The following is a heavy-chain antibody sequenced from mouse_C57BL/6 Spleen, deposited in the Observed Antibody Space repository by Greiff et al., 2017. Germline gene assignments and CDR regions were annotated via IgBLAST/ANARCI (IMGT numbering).Heavy chain of an antibody. D-gene: IGHD1-1*01. V-gene: IGHV2-9-1*01. Sequence: VKLVESGPGLVAPSQSLSITCPVSGFSLTSYAISWVRQPPGKGLEWLGVIWTGGGTNYNSALKSRLSISKDNSKSQVFLKMNSLQTDDTARYYCARNDYGSSYCAMDYWGQGTSVTVSS. J-gene: IGHJ4*01. CDR3: ARNDYGSSYCAMDY. CDR2: IWTGGGT. CDR1: GFSLTSYA.